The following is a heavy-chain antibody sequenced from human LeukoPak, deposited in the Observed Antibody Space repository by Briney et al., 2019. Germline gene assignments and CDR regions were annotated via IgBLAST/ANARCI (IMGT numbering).Heavy chain of an antibody. V-gene: IGHV1-8*01. CDR1: GYTFTSYD. CDR3: ARNRPYYFYYYYMDV. Sequence: ASVTVSCKASGYTFTSYDINWVRQATGQGLEWMGWMNPNSGNTGYAQKFQGRVTMTRNTSISTAYMELSSLRSEDTAVYYCARNRPYYFYYYYMDVWGKGTTVTVSS. CDR2: MNPNSGNT. D-gene: IGHD1/OR15-1a*01. J-gene: IGHJ6*03.